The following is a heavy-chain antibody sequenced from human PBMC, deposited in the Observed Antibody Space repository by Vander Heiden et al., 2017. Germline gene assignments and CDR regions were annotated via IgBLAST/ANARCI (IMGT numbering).Heavy chain of an antibody. J-gene: IGHJ3*02. CDR2: ISSSSSTI. V-gene: IGHV3-48*02. CDR1: GLPCRGYS. CDR3: ARDRGYSYGSDAFDI. Sequence: EVQLVESGGGLVQPGGSLRFHCAPSGLPCRGYSMNWVRQAPGKGLEWGSYISSSSSTIYYADSVKGRFTISRDNAKNSLYLQMNSLRDEDTAVYYCARDRGYSYGSDAFDIWGQGTMVTVSS. D-gene: IGHD5-18*01.